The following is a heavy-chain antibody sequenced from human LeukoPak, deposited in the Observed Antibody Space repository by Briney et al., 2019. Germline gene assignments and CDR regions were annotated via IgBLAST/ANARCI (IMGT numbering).Heavy chain of an antibody. CDR1: GFTFDDYG. CDR2: INWNGGST. J-gene: IGHJ6*03. CDR3: ARYSYYDFWSGYMDV. V-gene: IGHV3-20*04. Sequence: GGSPRLSCAASGFTFDDYGMSWVRQAPGKGLEWVSGINWNGGSTVYADSVKGRFTISRDNAKNSLYLQMNSLRAEDTALYYCARYSYYDFWSGYMDVWGKGTTVTVSS. D-gene: IGHD3-3*01.